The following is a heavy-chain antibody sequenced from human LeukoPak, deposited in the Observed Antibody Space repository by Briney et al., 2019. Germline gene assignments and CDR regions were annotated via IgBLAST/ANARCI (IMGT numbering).Heavy chain of an antibody. CDR1: GFTFSSYA. J-gene: IGHJ4*02. Sequence: PGGSLRLSCAASGFTFSSYAMSWVRQAPGKGLEWVSTISGSGGKTYYADSVKGRFTISRENSKNTLYLQMNSLRAEDTALYYCAKAGGYNSAYYFDYWGQGTLVTVSS. V-gene: IGHV3-23*01. D-gene: IGHD1-1*01. CDR2: ISGSGGKT. CDR3: AKAGGYNSAYYFDY.